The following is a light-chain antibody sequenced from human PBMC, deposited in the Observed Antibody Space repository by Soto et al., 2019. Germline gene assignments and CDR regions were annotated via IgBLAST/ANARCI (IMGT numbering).Light chain of an antibody. CDR3: LQDNYNPLT. J-gene: IGKJ4*01. CDR2: HAS. CDR1: QGVGND. V-gene: IGKV1-6*01. Sequence: AVQMTQSPSSLSASVGDRFTITCRASQGVGNDLAWYQQRPGKAPNLLIFHASTLQSGVPSRFSGSGSGTDFTLTISGLQPEDSATYYCLQDNYNPLTFGGGTKVAIK.